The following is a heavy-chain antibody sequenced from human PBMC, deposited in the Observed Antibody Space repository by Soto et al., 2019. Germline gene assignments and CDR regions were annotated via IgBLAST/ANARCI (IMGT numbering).Heavy chain of an antibody. J-gene: IGHJ6*02. Sequence: EVQLVESGGGLIQPGGSLRLSSAASGFTVSSNYMSWVRQAPGKGLEWVSVIYSGGSTYYADSLQGRFTISRDNSKNTLYLQVNSRRADDTAVYYCARYVCDYDYPNYGLDVWGQGTMVTVSS. CDR1: GFTVSSNY. V-gene: IGHV3-53*01. CDR3: ARYVCDYDYPNYGLDV. D-gene: IGHD5-12*01. CDR2: IYSGGST.